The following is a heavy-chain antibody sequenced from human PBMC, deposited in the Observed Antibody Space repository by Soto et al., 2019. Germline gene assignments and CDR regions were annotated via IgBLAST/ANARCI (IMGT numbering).Heavy chain of an antibody. V-gene: IGHV3-30*18. D-gene: IGHD1-7*01. CDR2: VSYLGSEK. J-gene: IGHJ4*02. Sequence: QVQLLESGGGVVQPGNSLRLSCAASGCTFKNYGIHWVRQSPGKGLEWVALVSYLGSEKYYIDSVKGRFSVSRDNSKNTVYLQMNSLRPEDRAVYYCAKDRLLWTYNFDSWGQGTRVTVSS. CDR1: GCTFKNYG. CDR3: AKDRLLWTYNFDS.